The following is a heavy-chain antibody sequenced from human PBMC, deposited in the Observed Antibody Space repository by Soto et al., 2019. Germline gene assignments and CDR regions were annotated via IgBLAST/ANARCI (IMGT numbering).Heavy chain of an antibody. Sequence: GGSLRLSCAASEFTFSSYAMHWVRQAPGKGLEWVAVISYDGSNKYYADSVKGRFTISRDNSKNTLYLQMNSLRAEDTAVYYCARVHLFLWSNVGAFDIWGQGTMVTVSS. CDR3: ARVHLFLWSNVGAFDI. V-gene: IGHV3-30-3*01. CDR1: EFTFSSYA. D-gene: IGHD2-21*01. J-gene: IGHJ3*02. CDR2: ISYDGSNK.